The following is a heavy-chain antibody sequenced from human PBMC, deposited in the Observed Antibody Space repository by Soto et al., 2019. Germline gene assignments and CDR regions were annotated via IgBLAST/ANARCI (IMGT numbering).Heavy chain of an antibody. CDR3: ARDPVAMIVVVITTPGGMDV. CDR1: GFTFSSYA. Sequence: GGSLRLSCAASGFTFSSYAMHWVRQAPGKGLEWVAVISYDGSNKYYADSVKGRFTISRDNSMNTLYLQMNSLRAEDTAVYYCARDPVAMIVVVITTPGGMDVWGQGTTVTVSS. J-gene: IGHJ6*02. CDR2: ISYDGSNK. D-gene: IGHD3-22*01. V-gene: IGHV3-30-3*01.